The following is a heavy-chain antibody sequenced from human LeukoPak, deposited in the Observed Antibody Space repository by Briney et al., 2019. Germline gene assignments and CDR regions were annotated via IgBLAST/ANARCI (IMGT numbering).Heavy chain of an antibody. CDR3: ARHLQYSFYYYMDV. J-gene: IGHJ6*03. D-gene: IGHD4-11*01. V-gene: IGHV4-59*04. CDR2: MYYSGTT. Sequence: SETLSLTCTVSGGSISSYYWSWIRQPPGKGLEWIGTMYYSGTTDYNPSLKSRVTVSVDTSRNQFSLNLSSVTAADTAVYYCARHLQYSFYYYMDVWGKGTTVTVSS. CDR1: GGSISSYY.